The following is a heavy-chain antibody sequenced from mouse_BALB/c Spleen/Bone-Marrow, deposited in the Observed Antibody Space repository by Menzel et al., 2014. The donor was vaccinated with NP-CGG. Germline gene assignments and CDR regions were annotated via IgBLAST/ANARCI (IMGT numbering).Heavy chain of an antibody. CDR2: IYPGDGDT. V-gene: IGHV1-80*01. CDR3: ARRDGSTYYYAMDY. CDR1: GYAFSSYW. Sequence: VQVVESGAELVRPGSSVKISCKASGYAFSSYWMNWVKQRPGQGLEWIGQIYPGDGDTNYNGKFKGKATLTADKSSSTAYMQLSSLTSEDSAVYFCARRDGSTYYYAMDYWGQGTSVTVSS. D-gene: IGHD1-1*01. J-gene: IGHJ4*01.